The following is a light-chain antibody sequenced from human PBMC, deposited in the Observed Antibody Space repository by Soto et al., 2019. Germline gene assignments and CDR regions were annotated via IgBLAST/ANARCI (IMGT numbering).Light chain of an antibody. CDR2: GAS. CDR3: HQYDSYPLFT. CDR1: QSVSSGY. J-gene: IGKJ3*01. V-gene: IGKV3-20*01. Sequence: EIVLTQSPGTLSLSPGERATLSCRASQSVSSGYLAWYQQKPGQAPRLLIYGASSRATGVPARFSGSGSGSDFSLLISSLESEDFAVYYCHQYDSYPLFTFGPGTKVDIK.